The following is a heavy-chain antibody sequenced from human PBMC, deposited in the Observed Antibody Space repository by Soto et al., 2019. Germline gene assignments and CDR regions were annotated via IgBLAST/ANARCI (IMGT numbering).Heavy chain of an antibody. J-gene: IGHJ4*01. V-gene: IGHV3-23*01. CDR3: AKVRLAAPYNFDY. CDR2: ISGTGGST. D-gene: IGHD6-6*01. CDR1: GITFSNFA. Sequence: PGGSLRLSCAASGITFSNFAMSWVRQAPGKGLEWVSTISGTGGSTYYADSVKGRFTVSRDNSKNTLYLHMNSLRAEDTAVHYCAKVRLAAPYNFDYWGHGALVTVSS.